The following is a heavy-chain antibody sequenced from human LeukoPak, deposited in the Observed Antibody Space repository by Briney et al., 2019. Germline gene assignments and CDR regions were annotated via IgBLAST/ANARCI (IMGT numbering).Heavy chain of an antibody. D-gene: IGHD4-23*01. Sequence: PSETLSLTCTVSGYPISSGYYWGWIRQPPGKGLEWIGSIYHSGSTYYNPSLKSRVTISVDTSKNQFSLKLSSVTAADTAVYYCVMTTVVTLFDYWGQGTLVTVSS. CDR2: IYHSGST. CDR1: GYPISSGYY. CDR3: VMTTVVTLFDY. J-gene: IGHJ4*02. V-gene: IGHV4-38-2*02.